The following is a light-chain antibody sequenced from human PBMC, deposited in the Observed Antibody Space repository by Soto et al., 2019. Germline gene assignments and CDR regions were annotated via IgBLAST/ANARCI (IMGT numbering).Light chain of an antibody. CDR3: GTWDSSLSAVV. CDR1: NSNIGKNL. J-gene: IGLJ2*01. CDR2: DNN. V-gene: IGLV1-51*01. Sequence: QSVLTQPPSVSAAPGQTVTISCSGSNSNIGKNLVSWYQQLPGTAPKLLIYDNNKRLPGIPDRFSGSKSGTSGTLGIAGLQTGDEADYYCGTWDSSLSAVVLGGGTKLTVL.